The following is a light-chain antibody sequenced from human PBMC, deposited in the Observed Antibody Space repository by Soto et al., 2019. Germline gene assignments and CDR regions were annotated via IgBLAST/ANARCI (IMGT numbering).Light chain of an antibody. J-gene: IGKJ1*01. Sequence: DIQLTQSPSFLSASVGDRVTITCRASQGISSYLAWYQQKPGKAPKLMIYAASTLQSWVPSRFSGSGSGTEFTLPVSSLQPEHFATYYCQQLNSYSCTFGQGTQVQS. V-gene: IGKV1-9*01. CDR1: QGISSY. CDR2: AAS. CDR3: QQLNSYSCT.